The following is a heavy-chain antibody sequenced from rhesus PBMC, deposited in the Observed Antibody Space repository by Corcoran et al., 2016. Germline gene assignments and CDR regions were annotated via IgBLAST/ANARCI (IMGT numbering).Heavy chain of an antibody. J-gene: IGHJ4*01. Sequence: QVPLQESGPGLVEPSETLSLTCTVSGASLSRNWWSWFRQPPGKGLEWIGEINANRGSTNYNPSLKSRLTISKDASKNQVSLRLSFVTAADTAIYYCARHGEPMFDYWGQGVLVTVSS. CDR3: ARHGEPMFDY. V-gene: IGHV4-80*01. CDR2: INANRGST. D-gene: IGHD1-44*01. CDR1: GASLSRNW.